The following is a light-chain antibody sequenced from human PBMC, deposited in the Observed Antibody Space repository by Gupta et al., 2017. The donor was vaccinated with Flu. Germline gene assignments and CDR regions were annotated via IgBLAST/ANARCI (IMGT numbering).Light chain of an antibody. CDR1: QSVNFY. CDR3: QQSDTTPRV. CDR2: ATS. J-gene: IGKJ2*01. Sequence: PTSLSASVGDRVTITCRASQSVNFYLNWYQQRPGKAPELLIYATSTLRSGVPPRFSGSGSATNFTLTIIRLQREDFATYYCQQSDTTPRVFGQGTKLDIK. V-gene: IGKV1-39*01.